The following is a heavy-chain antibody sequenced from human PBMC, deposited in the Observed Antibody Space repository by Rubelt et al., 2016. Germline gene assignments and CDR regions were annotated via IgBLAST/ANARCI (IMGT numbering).Heavy chain of an antibody. CDR1: GYTFTSYD. J-gene: IGHJ5*02. CDR3: ARMVNDFRSGYHNWFDP. D-gene: IGHD3-3*01. V-gene: IGHV1-8*01. Sequence: QVQLVQSGAEVKKPGASVKVSCKASGYTFTSYDINWVRQATGQGLEWMGWMNPNSGNTGYAQKFQGRVTMTRNTSISTAYMELSSLGSEDTAVYYCARMVNDFRSGYHNWFDPWGQGTLVTVSS. CDR2: MNPNSGNT.